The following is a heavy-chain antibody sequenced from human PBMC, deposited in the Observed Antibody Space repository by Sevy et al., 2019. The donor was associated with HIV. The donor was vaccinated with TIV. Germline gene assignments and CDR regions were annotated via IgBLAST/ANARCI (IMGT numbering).Heavy chain of an antibody. V-gene: IGHV3-21*01. J-gene: IGHJ6*02. CDR1: GFTFSSYN. CDR2: ISSSSNYI. D-gene: IGHD2-15*01. Sequence: GGSLRLSCAASGFTFSSYNMNWVRQAPGKGLEWVSSISSSSNYIYYADSMKGRFTISRDNAKNSLYLQMNSLRAEDTAVYYCARVVAYCSGGSCFPGYYYGMDVWGPGPTVTVSS. CDR3: ARVVAYCSGGSCFPGYYYGMDV.